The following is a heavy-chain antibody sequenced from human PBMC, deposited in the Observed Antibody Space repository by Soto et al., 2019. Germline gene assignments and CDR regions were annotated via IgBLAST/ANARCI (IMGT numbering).Heavy chain of an antibody. D-gene: IGHD3-3*01. CDR2: IDGSGTKI. V-gene: IGHV3-11*01. Sequence: QVQLVESGGDLVKPGGSLRLSCAASGYTFSDYYMSWIRQAPGKGLEWISYIDGSGTKIYYADSVKGRLTITRDNAKKSLYLEMHRLRGEDTAVYYCASHYDVWSGYLSPVDCWGQGTLVTV. J-gene: IGHJ4*02. CDR1: GYTFSDYY. CDR3: ASHYDVWSGYLSPVDC.